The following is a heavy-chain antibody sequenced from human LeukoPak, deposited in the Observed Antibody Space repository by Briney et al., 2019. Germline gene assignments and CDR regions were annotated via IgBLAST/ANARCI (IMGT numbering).Heavy chain of an antibody. CDR1: GLTFSSYG. J-gene: IGHJ4*02. Sequence: GGSLTLSCAASGLTFSSYGMHWVRQAPGKGLEWVAVISYDGSNKYYADSVKGRFTISRDNSKNTLYLQMNSLRAEDTAVYYCAKTSRGSGWYFDYWGQGTLVTASS. D-gene: IGHD6-19*01. CDR3: AKTSRGSGWYFDY. CDR2: ISYDGSNK. V-gene: IGHV3-30*18.